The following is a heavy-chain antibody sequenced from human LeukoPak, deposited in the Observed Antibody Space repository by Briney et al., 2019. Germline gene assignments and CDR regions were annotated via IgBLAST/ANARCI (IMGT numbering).Heavy chain of an antibody. J-gene: IGHJ1*01. V-gene: IGHV1-46*01. CDR2: INPSGGST. CDR3: ASSSSWYSEYFQH. D-gene: IGHD6-13*01. Sequence: ASAKVSCKASGYTFTSYYMHWVRQAPGQGLEWMGIINPSGGSTSYAQKFQGRVTMTRDTSTSTVYMELSSLRSEDTAVYYCASSSSWYSEYFQHWGQGTLVTVSS. CDR1: GYTFTSYY.